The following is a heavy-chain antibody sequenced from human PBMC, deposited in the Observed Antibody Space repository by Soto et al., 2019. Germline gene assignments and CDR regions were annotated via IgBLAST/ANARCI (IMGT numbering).Heavy chain of an antibody. Sequence: GGSLRLSCVASGFTVSSNYMSCVRQAPGKGLEWVSIIYNVGTTYYADSVKGRFTISRDNSKNTLYLQMNSLRAEDTAVYYCARDGQDTSGYLFAYWGQGTQVTVSS. V-gene: IGHV3-53*01. CDR1: GFTVSSNY. D-gene: IGHD3-22*01. J-gene: IGHJ4*02. CDR3: ARDGQDTSGYLFAY. CDR2: IYNVGTT.